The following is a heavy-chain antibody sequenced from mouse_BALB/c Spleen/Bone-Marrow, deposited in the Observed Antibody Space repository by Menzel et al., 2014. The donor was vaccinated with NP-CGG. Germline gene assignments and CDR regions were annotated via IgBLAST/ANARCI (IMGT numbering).Heavy chain of an antibody. CDR2: INDGGSYT. CDR1: GFTFSDYY. J-gene: IGHJ4*01. V-gene: IGHV5-4*02. D-gene: IGHD2-1*01. CDR3: ARDGNFAMDY. Sequence: DVMLVESGGGLVKPGGSLKLSCAVSGFTFSDYYMYWVRQNPEKRLEWVATINDGGSYTYYPDSVKGRFTISRDNAKNNLYLQMNSLKSEDTAMYYCARDGNFAMDYWGQGTSVTVSS.